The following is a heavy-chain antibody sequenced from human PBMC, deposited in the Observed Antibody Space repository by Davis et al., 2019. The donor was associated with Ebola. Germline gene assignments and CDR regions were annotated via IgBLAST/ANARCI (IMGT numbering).Heavy chain of an antibody. V-gene: IGHV3-30*18. CDR1: GFIFSSYG. J-gene: IGHJ4*02. CDR3: AKANYYESSGYTNYFDY. CDR2: ISYDGSNK. Sequence: GESLKISCAASGFIFSSYGMHWVRQAPGKGLEWVAVISYDGSNKYYGDSVKGRFTISRDNSKNTLYLQMNTLRAEDTAVYYCAKANYYESSGYTNYFDYWGQGTLVTVSS. D-gene: IGHD3-22*01.